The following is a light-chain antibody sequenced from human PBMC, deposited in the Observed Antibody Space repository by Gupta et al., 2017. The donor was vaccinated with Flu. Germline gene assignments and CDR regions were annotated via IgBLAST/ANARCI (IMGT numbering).Light chain of an antibody. CDR1: RGDIGNYDY. CDR3: SSYGGPYTVV. V-gene: IGLV2-11*01. J-gene: IGLJ2*01. Sequence: TRGDIGNYDYVSWYQHHPGKAPKLLIFDVYRRPSGASDRFSGSKFGNTASLTISGLQTEDEAHYYCSSYGGPYTVVFGGGTSLTVL. CDR2: DVY.